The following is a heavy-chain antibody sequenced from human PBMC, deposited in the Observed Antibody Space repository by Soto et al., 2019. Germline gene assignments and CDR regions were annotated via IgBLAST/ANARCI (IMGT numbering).Heavy chain of an antibody. J-gene: IGHJ4*02. CDR3: AKGPGLVASSGSPDS. CDR1: GFPFWTYS. D-gene: IGHD2-8*02. V-gene: IGHV3-9*01. Sequence: EVKLLESGGGLVQPRGSMRLSCEASGFPFWTYSMSWVRQAPGKGLEWVSGISWNSASIVYADSVKGRFTISRDNAKNSLYLQLDSLGVEDTAFYYCAKGPGLVASSGSPDSWGQGTLVSVSS. CDR2: ISWNSASI.